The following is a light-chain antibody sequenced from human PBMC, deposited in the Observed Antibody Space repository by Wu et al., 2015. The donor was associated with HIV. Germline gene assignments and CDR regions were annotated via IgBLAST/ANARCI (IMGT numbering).Light chain of an antibody. J-gene: IGKJ2*01. CDR3: RQSYNTPYT. CDR2: GAS. V-gene: IGKV1-6*01. CDR1: QDIRND. Sequence: AIQMTQSPSSLSASVGDRVTITCRASQDIRNDLDWYQQKPGKAPKLLIYGASILQSGVPSRFSGSGSGTDFTLSISSLQPEDFATYYCRQSYNTPYTFGQGTKLEIK.